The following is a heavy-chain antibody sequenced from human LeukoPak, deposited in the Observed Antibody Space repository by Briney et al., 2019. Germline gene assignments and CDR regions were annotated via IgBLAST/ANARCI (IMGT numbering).Heavy chain of an antibody. CDR3: AKDISGDDASVFDY. CDR1: GFTFDDYA. Sequence: GGSLRLSCAASGFTFDDYAMHWVRQAPGKGLEWVSLISGDGGSTYYADSAKGRFTISRDNSKNSLYLQMNSLRTEDTALYYCAKDISGDDASVFDYWGQGTLVTVSS. J-gene: IGHJ4*02. D-gene: IGHD4-17*01. V-gene: IGHV3-43*02. CDR2: ISGDGGST.